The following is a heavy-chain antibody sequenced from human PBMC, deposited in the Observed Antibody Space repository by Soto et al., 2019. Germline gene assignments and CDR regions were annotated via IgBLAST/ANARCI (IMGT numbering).Heavy chain of an antibody. D-gene: IGHD1-26*01. J-gene: IGHJ6*02. Sequence: SETLSLTCTVSGGSISSYYWSWIRQPPGKGLEWIGYIYYSGSTNYNPSIKSRVTITVDTSKNQFSLKLSSVTAADTAVYYFARLPIYRDSGSYWSYYYYGMDVWGQGTTVTVS. CDR3: ARLPIYRDSGSYWSYYYYGMDV. CDR2: IYYSGST. CDR1: GGSISSYY. V-gene: IGHV4-59*08.